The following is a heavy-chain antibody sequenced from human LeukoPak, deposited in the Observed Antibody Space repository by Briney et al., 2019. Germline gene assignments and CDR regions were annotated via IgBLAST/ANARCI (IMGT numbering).Heavy chain of an antibody. V-gene: IGHV3-23*01. J-gene: IGHJ4*02. CDR2: ISGSGGST. D-gene: IGHD5-12*01. CDR1: GFTFSSYA. CDR3: AKPIVATPTGYYFDY. Sequence: PGGSLRLSCAASGFTFSSYAMSWVPQAPGKGLEWVSAISGSGGSTYYADSVKGRFTISRDNSKNTLYLQMNSLRAEDTAVYYCAKPIVATPTGYYFDYWGQGTLVTVSS.